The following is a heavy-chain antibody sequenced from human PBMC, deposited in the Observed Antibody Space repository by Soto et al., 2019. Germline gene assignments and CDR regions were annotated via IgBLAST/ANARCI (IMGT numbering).Heavy chain of an antibody. Sequence: QVQLQQWGAGLLTPSETLSLTCAVYGGSFSGYYWSWIRQPPGKGLEWIGEINHSGSTNYNPSLKSRVTKSVDTSKNQFSLKLSAVTAADTAVYYCARSLTVTTAQNDYWGQGTLVTVSS. J-gene: IGHJ4*02. V-gene: IGHV4-34*01. CDR3: ARSLTVTTAQNDY. CDR1: GGSFSGYY. CDR2: INHSGST. D-gene: IGHD4-17*01.